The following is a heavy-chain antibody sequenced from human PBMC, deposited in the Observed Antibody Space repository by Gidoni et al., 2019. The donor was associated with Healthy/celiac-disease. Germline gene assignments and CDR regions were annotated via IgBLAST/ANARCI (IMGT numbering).Heavy chain of an antibody. CDR1: GFTFSSYA. CDR3: AKKALPYCSGGSCYSGQNFDY. V-gene: IGHV3-23*01. CDR2: ISGSGGST. Sequence: EVQLLESGGGLVQPGGSLRLSCAASGFTFSSYAMRWVRQAPGKGLEWVSAISGSGGSTYYADSVKGRFTISRDNSKNTLYLQMNSLRAEDTAVYYCAKKALPYCSGGSCYSGQNFDYWGQGTLVTVSS. J-gene: IGHJ4*02. D-gene: IGHD2-15*01.